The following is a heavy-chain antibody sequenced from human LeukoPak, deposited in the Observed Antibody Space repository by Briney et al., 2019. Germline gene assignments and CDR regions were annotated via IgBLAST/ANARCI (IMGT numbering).Heavy chain of an antibody. CDR1: GGTFSSYA. J-gene: IGHJ4*02. Sequence: ASVKVSCKASGGTFSSYAISWVRQAPGQGLEWMGGIIPIFGTANYAQKFQGRVTITADESTSTAYMELSSLRSEDTAVYYCARAQYYYDSSGYYPDYRGQGTLVTVSS. V-gene: IGHV1-69*13. CDR3: ARAQYYYDSSGYYPDY. CDR2: IIPIFGTA. D-gene: IGHD3-22*01.